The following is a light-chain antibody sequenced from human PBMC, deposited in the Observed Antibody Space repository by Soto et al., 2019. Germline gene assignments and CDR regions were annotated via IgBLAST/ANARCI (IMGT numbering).Light chain of an antibody. CDR2: EGI. J-gene: IGLJ1*01. CDR1: SSNIGGYNV. Sequence: QSALTQPASVSGSPVQSITISCSGTSSNIGGYNVVSWYQQHPGKAPKVIVYEGIKRPSGVSDRFSGSTSGSTASLTISGLQAEDEAEYYCFSYVGATTYVFGIATKVTVL. V-gene: IGLV2-23*01. CDR3: FSYVGATTYV.